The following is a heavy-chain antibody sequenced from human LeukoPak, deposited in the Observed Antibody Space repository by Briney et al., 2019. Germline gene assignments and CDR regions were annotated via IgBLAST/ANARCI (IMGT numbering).Heavy chain of an antibody. CDR3: AREAAVAGEGWFDP. CDR1: GDSMRDSNYQ. D-gene: IGHD6-19*01. CDR2: IYSGGRP. J-gene: IGHJ5*02. V-gene: IGHV4-39*02. Sequence: SETLSLTCTVSGDSMRDSNYQWGWIRQPPGKGLEWIGSIYSGGRPYYNPSLNIRVFISVDTSKRQFSLKLTSVTAADTAVYYCAREAAVAGEGWFDPWGQGTLVTVSS.